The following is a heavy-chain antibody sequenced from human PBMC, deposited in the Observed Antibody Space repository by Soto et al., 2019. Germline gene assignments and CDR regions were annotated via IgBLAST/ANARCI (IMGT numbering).Heavy chain of an antibody. D-gene: IGHD3-10*01. V-gene: IGHV4-59*01. Sequence: ALQPLRVRKTVAWGTISSFGCSWIRQPTGKGLEWIGYIYYSGSTNYNPSLKSRVTISVDTSKNQFSLKLSSVTAADTAVYYCARGTPHMVRGVIRWLDPWGQGTLVTVSS. J-gene: IGHJ5*02. CDR2: IYYSGST. CDR3: ARGTPHMVRGVIRWLDP. CDR1: WGTISSFG.